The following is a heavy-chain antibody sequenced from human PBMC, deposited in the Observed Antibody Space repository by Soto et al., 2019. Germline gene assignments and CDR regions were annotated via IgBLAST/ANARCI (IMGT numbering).Heavy chain of an antibody. CDR3: AKPRDQGIVNRFDH. CDR2: IGTAGDT. D-gene: IGHD2-2*01. V-gene: IGHV3-13*01. Sequence: EVQLVESGGGLVQPGGSLRLSCAASGFTFSSYDMHWVRQATGKGLEWVSAIGTAGDTYYPGSVKGRFTISRENAKNTLYLQMISLRAEDTAIYSCAKPRDQGIVNRFDHWGQGTLVTVSS. J-gene: IGHJ4*02. CDR1: GFTFSSYD.